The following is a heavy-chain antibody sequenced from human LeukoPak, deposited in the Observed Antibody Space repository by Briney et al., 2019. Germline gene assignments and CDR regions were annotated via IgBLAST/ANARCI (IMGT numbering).Heavy chain of an antibody. CDR3: AKPVYDILTGYIDAFDI. CDR1: GFTFSSYG. J-gene: IGHJ3*02. Sequence: GGSLRLSCAASGFTFSSYGMHWVRQAPGKGLEWVAFIRYDGSNKYYADSVKGRFTISRDSSKNTLYLQMNSLRAEDTAVYYCAKPVYDILTGYIDAFDIWGQGTMVTVSS. D-gene: IGHD3-9*01. V-gene: IGHV3-30*02. CDR2: IRYDGSNK.